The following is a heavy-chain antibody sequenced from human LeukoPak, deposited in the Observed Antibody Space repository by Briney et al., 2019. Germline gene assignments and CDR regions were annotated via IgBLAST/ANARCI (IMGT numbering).Heavy chain of an antibody. CDR1: GFSFTNYA. CDR3: AKGSPLFPATGAFDI. J-gene: IGHJ3*02. Sequence: GGSLRLSCAAPGFSFTNYAMSWVRQAPARGPERLSSMKGGGETFYADSVKGRFTLSRDNSKNTLYLQMNSLRAEDTAVYYCAKGSPLFPATGAFDIWGQGTMVTVSS. V-gene: IGHV3-23*01. CDR2: MKGGGET. D-gene: IGHD1-26*01.